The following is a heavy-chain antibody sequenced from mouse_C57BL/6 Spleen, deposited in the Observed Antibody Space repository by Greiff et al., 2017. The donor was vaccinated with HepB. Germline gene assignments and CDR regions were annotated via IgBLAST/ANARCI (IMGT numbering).Heavy chain of an antibody. Sequence: EVKLQESGPELVKPGASVKISCKASGYSFTGYYMHWVKQSHGNILDWIGYIYPYNGVSSYNLKFKGKATLTVDKSSSTAYMELRSLTSEDSAVYYCARDYGSSSYYFDYWGQGTTLTVSS. CDR2: IYPYNGVS. CDR1: GYSFTGYY. CDR3: ARDYGSSSYYFDY. J-gene: IGHJ2*01. V-gene: IGHV1-31*01. D-gene: IGHD1-1*01.